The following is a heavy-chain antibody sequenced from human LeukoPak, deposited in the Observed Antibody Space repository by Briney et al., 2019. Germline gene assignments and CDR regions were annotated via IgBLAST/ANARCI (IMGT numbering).Heavy chain of an antibody. J-gene: IGHJ3*01. Sequence: GGSLRLSCTAPGFTFSNALMNWVRQAPGKGLEWVGHIKSRTDGGTTDCAAPLKGRFTISRDGSKNTLYLQMNSLKTEDTAVYYCTTWDGVNWGQGTMVTVSS. D-gene: IGHD1-26*01. CDR1: GFTFSNAL. CDR3: TTWDGVN. CDR2: IKSRTDGGTT. V-gene: IGHV3-15*01.